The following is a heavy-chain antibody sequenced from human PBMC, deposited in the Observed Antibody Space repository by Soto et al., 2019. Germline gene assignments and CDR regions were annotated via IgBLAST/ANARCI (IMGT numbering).Heavy chain of an antibody. J-gene: IGHJ3*02. V-gene: IGHV4-30-4*01. Sequence: QVQLQESGPGLVKPSQTLSLPCTVSGASISSGDYYWRWIRQPPGTGLEWIGYIHYIGSTHYNPSLKSRVTVSVDTSKNQFSLELSSVTAADTAVYYCASDYGDRDGAFAIWGQGTMVTVSS. CDR3: ASDYGDRDGAFAI. CDR2: IHYIGST. CDR1: GASISSGDYY. D-gene: IGHD4-17*01.